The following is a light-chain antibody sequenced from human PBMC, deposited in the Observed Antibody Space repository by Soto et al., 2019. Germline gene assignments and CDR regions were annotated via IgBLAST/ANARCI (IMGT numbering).Light chain of an antibody. V-gene: IGKV3-20*01. CDR3: QQYDSSPQT. CDR2: GAS. J-gene: IGKJ1*01. Sequence: EIVLTQSPGTLSLSAGERATLSCKASQSISTSYLAWYQQKPGQAPRLLIYGASSMSTGIPDRFSGSGSGPDFSLAISRLEPEDFAVYYCQQYDSSPQTFGQGTKVEIK. CDR1: QSISTSY.